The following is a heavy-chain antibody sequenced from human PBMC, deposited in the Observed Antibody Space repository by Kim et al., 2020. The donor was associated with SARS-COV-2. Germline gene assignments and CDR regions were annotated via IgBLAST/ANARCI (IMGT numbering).Heavy chain of an antibody. V-gene: IGHV3-23*01. Sequence: GGSLRLSCAASGFTFSSYAMSWVRQAPGKGLEWVSAISGSGGSTYYADSVKGRFTISRDNSKNTLYLQMNSLRAEDTAVYYCAKAIFSIAAAGRDAFDIWGQGTMVTVSS. J-gene: IGHJ3*02. CDR3: AKAIFSIAAAGRDAFDI. D-gene: IGHD6-13*01. CDR2: ISGSGGST. CDR1: GFTFSSYA.